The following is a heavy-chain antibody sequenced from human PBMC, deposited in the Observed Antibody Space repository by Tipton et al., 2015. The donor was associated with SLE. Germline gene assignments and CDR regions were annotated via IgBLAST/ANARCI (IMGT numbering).Heavy chain of an antibody. CDR2: IKEDGSER. J-gene: IGHJ4*02. CDR1: GFTFSSYW. V-gene: IGHV3-7*01. Sequence: SLRLSCAASGFTFSSYWMSWVRQAPGKGLEWVANIKEDGSERYYVDSVKSRFTISRDNAKNSLYLQMNSLRAEDTAVYYCARPSTEVSLYYWGQGTLVTVSS. D-gene: IGHD4-23*01. CDR3: ARPSTEVSLYY.